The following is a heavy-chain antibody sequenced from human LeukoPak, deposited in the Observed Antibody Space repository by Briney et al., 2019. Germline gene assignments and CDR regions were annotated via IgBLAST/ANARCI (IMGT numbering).Heavy chain of an antibody. D-gene: IGHD3-3*01. V-gene: IGHV3-74*01. Sequence: PEGSLRLSCAASGFTFSSYWMHWVRQAPGKGLVWVSRINSDGSSTSYADSVKGRFTISRDNAKNTLYLQMNSLRAEDTAVYYCARDPYDFWSGYYHYYYGMDVWGQGTTVTVSS. CDR2: INSDGSST. CDR1: GFTFSSYW. CDR3: ARDPYDFWSGYYHYYYGMDV. J-gene: IGHJ6*02.